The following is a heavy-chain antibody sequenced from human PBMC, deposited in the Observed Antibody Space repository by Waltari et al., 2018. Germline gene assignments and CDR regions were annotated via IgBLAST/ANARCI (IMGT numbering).Heavy chain of an antibody. CDR3: ARVQGPAAILHYYYQMDV. D-gene: IGHD2-2*01. CDR1: GDSSSTYA. CDR2: VIPTFGTS. V-gene: IGHV1-69*01. J-gene: IGHJ6*02. Sequence: QVELVQSGPEVKRPGSSVRVSCNTSGDSSSTYAISWVRQAPGEGLEWVGGVIPTFGTSNYAQKFQDRLTMAADESTSTVSMELSGLTSEDTAVYFCARVQGPAAILHYYYQMDVWGQGTTIIVSS.